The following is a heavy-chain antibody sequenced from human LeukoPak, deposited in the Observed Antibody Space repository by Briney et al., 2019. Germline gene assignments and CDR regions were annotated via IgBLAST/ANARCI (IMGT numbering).Heavy chain of an antibody. V-gene: IGHV3-53*01. CDR2: IYSGGST. D-gene: IGHD2-2*01. CDR3: ASRYCSSTSCYLY. J-gene: IGHJ4*02. Sequence: GGSLRLSCAASGFTVSSNYLSWVRQAPGKGLEWVSAIYSGGSTYYADSVKGRFTISRDNSENTLYLQMNSLRAEDTAVYYCASRYCSSTSCYLYWGQGTLVTVSS. CDR1: GFTVSSNY.